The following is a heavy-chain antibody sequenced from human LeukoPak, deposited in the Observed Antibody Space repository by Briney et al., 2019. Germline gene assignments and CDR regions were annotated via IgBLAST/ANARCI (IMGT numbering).Heavy chain of an antibody. CDR3: ARTNTSSWYPWLDY. D-gene: IGHD6-13*01. J-gene: IGHJ4*02. CDR1: GYTFTSYG. Sequence: ASVKVSCKASGYTFTSYGISWVRQAPGQGLEWMGWISAYNGNTNYAQKLQGRVTMTTDTSTSTAYMELRSLRSDDTAVYYCARTNTSSWYPWLDYWGQGTLVTVSS. CDR2: ISAYNGNT. V-gene: IGHV1-18*01.